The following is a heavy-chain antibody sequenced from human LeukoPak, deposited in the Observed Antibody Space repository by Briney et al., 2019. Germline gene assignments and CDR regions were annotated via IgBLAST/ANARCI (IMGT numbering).Heavy chain of an antibody. CDR3: ARHGYSTASYYFDY. D-gene: IGHD6-13*01. CDR1: GDSISSYY. CDR2: IYYSGST. Sequence: PSETLSLTCTVSGDSISSYYWSWIRQPPGKGLEWIGYIYYSGSTNYSPSLKTRVTISVDTSQNQFSLRLSSVTAADTAVYYCARHGYSTASYYFDYWGQGTLVTVSS. V-gene: IGHV4-59*08. J-gene: IGHJ4*02.